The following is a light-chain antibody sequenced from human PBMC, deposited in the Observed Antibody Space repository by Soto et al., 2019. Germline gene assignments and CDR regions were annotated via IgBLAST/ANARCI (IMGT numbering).Light chain of an antibody. J-gene: IGLJ1*01. Sequence: QSVLTQTPSASGIPGQRVTISCSGSSSNIGSDSVNWYQQLPGTAPKLLIHKNNHRPSGVPDRFSGSRSGTSASLAISGLQSEDEADYYCATWDDSLNGYVFGTGTKVTVL. V-gene: IGLV1-44*01. CDR3: ATWDDSLNGYV. CDR1: SSNIGSDS. CDR2: KNN.